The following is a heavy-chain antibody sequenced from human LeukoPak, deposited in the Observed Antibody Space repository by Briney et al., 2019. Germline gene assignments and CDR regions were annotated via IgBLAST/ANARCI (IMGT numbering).Heavy chain of an antibody. CDR2: SNAGNGNT. Sequence: ASVKVSCKASGYTFTSYAMHWVRQAPGQRLEWTGWSNAGNGNTKYSQEFQGRVTITRDTSASTAYMELSSLRSEDMAVYYCARGVRYCSGGSCYGEWFDPWGQGTLVTVSS. D-gene: IGHD2-15*01. CDR1: GYTFTSYA. V-gene: IGHV1-3*02. J-gene: IGHJ5*02. CDR3: ARGVRYCSGGSCYGEWFDP.